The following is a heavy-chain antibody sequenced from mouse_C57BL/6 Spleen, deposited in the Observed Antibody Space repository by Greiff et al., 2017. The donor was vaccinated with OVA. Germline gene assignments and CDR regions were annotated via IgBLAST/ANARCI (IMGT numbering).Heavy chain of an antibody. CDR1: GFNIKDYY. Sequence: EVQLQQSGAELVKPGASVQLSCTASGFNIKDYYMHWVKQRTEQGLEWIGRIDPEAGETKYAPKFQGKATITADTSSNTAYLQLSSLTSEDTAVYDCARPYDYEAWFAYWGQGTLVTVSA. J-gene: IGHJ3*01. D-gene: IGHD2-4*01. CDR3: ARPYDYEAWFAY. V-gene: IGHV14-2*01. CDR2: IDPEAGET.